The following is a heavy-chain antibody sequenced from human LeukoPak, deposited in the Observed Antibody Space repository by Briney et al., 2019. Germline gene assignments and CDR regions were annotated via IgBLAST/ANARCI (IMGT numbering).Heavy chain of an antibody. CDR1: RFTFSSYA. J-gene: IGHJ4*02. CDR3: AKDRYCSGGSCYSDY. Sequence: HPGGSLRLSCAASRFTFSSYAMSWVRQAPGKGLEWVSGISGSGGSTYYADSVKGRFTISRDNSKNTLYLQMNSLRAEDTAVYYCAKDRYCSGGSCYSDYWGQGTLVTVSS. V-gene: IGHV3-23*01. D-gene: IGHD2-15*01. CDR2: ISGSGGST.